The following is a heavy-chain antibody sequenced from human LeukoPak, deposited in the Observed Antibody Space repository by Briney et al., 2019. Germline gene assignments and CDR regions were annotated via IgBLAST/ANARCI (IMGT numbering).Heavy chain of an antibody. D-gene: IGHD6-19*01. Sequence: ASVKVSCKTSGYTFTNYDIIWVRQAPGQGLEWMGIINPSSGSTSYAQNFQGRVTMTRDTSTSTVYMELSSLRSEDTAVYYCASSSSGWEQRAPFDYWGQGTQVTVSS. V-gene: IGHV1-46*01. CDR3: ASSSSGWEQRAPFDY. J-gene: IGHJ4*02. CDR1: GYTFTNYD. CDR2: INPSSGST.